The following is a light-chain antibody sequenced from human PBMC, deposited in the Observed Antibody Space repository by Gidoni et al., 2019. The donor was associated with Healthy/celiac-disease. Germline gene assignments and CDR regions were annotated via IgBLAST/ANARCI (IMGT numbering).Light chain of an antibody. CDR3: QQYNNWAPWT. Sequence: EIVMTQSPATLSVSPGERATLSCRASQSVSSNLAWYQQKPGQAPRLLIYGASTRATGIPARFSGSGSGTKFTLPISSLQSEDFAVYYCQQYNNWAPWTFGQGTKVEIK. J-gene: IGKJ1*01. CDR1: QSVSSN. CDR2: GAS. V-gene: IGKV3-15*01.